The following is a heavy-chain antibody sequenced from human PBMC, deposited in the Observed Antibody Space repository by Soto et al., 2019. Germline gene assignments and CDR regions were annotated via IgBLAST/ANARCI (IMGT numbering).Heavy chain of an antibody. V-gene: IGHV4-30-4*01. Sequence: QVQLQESGPGLVKPSRTLSLTCTVPVGSISSGDYYWSWIRQPPGKGLECIGYIYYSGSTYYNPSLKSRVTISVDTSKNQFSLKLSSVTAADTAVYYCARECPDGYCSGIPNDAFDIWGQGTMVTVSS. CDR3: ARECPDGYCSGIPNDAFDI. CDR1: VGSISSGDYY. CDR2: IYYSGST. D-gene: IGHD6-25*01. J-gene: IGHJ3*02.